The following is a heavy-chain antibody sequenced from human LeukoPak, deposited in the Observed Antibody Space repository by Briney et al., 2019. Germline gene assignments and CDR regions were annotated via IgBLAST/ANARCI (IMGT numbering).Heavy chain of an antibody. J-gene: IGHJ4*02. Sequence: GGSLRLSCAASGFTFSDYYMSWIRQAPGKGLEWLSYISSGRGRSTIYYADSVKGRFSISRDNAKNILYLQINSLRAEDTAVYYCARDLKVEDNSGYYAFDYWGQGTLVTVSS. CDR2: ISSGRGRSTI. CDR1: GFTFSDYY. V-gene: IGHV3-11*01. D-gene: IGHD3-22*01. CDR3: ARDLKVEDNSGYYAFDY.